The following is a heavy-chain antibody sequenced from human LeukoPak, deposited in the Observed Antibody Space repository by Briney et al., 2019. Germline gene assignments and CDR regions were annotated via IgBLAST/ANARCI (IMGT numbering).Heavy chain of an antibody. D-gene: IGHD2-21*02. CDR3: ARSPRRVTATIYFDY. V-gene: IGHV4-59*08. CDR1: GGSISSYY. CDR2: IYYSGST. J-gene: IGHJ4*02. Sequence: SETLSLTCTVSGGSISSYYWSWIRQPPGKGLEWIGYIYYSGSTNYNPSLKSRVTISVDTSKNQFSLKLSSVTAADTAVYYCARSPRRVTATIYFDYWGQGTLVTASS.